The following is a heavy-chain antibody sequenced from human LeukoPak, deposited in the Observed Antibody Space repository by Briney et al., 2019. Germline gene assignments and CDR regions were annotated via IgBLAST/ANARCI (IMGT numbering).Heavy chain of an antibody. CDR2: IYYSGTT. J-gene: IGHJ4*02. Sequence: PSETLSLTCTVSGVSMDNYYWSWIRQPPGKGLEWIGYIYYSGTTNYNPSLKSRVTISVDTSKNQFSLKLSSVTAADTAVYYCARAPDTAMVLDYWGQGTLVTVSS. D-gene: IGHD5-18*01. CDR3: ARAPDTAMVLDY. CDR1: GVSMDNYY. V-gene: IGHV4-59*08.